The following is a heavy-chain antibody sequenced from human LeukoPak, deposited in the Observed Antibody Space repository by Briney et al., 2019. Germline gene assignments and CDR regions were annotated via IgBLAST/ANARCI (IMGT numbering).Heavy chain of an antibody. CDR3: ARDRPRARYFGY. D-gene: IGHD2-15*01. CDR1: GGTFSDYS. V-gene: IGHV1-69*04. J-gene: IGHJ4*02. CDR2: IIPILNVP. Sequence: SVKVSCKASGGTFSDYSISWVRQAPGQGLEWMGRIIPILNVPNYAQKFEGRVTITADKSTSTAYMELSSLKSEDTAVYFCARDRPRARYFGYWGQGTLVTVSS.